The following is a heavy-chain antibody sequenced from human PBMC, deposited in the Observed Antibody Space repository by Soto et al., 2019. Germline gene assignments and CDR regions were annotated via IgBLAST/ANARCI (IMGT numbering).Heavy chain of an antibody. Sequence: PSETLSLTCTVSGGSINSNNYYWAWTRQPPGKGLAWIASIYYDGTTYYNTSLKSRVTISRDTSKNQFSLRLTSMTAADTAVYYCAKVVVAATRHTDFDSWGQGTLVTVSS. CDR3: AKVVVAATRHTDFDS. J-gene: IGHJ4*02. D-gene: IGHD2-15*01. CDR1: GGSINSNNYY. V-gene: IGHV4-39*02. CDR2: IYYDGTT.